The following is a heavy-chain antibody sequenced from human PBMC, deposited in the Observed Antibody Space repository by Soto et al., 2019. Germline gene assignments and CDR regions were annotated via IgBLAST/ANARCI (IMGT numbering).Heavy chain of an antibody. V-gene: IGHV4-59*01. J-gene: IGHJ4*02. D-gene: IGHD2-15*01. CDR2: IYYSGST. CDR1: GGSISSYY. Sequence: SETLSLTCTVSGGSISSYYWSWIRQPPGKGLEWIGYIYYSGSTNYNPSLKSRVTISVDTSKNQFSLKLSSVTAADTAVYYCAREYCSGGSCYVDYWGQGTLVTVSS. CDR3: AREYCSGGSCYVDY.